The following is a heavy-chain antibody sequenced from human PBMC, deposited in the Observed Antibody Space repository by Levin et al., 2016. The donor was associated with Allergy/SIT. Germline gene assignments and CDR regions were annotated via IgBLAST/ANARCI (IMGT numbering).Heavy chain of an antibody. CDR3: ARESRPKYYYDSSGYRLDY. D-gene: IGHD3-22*01. Sequence: VRQAPGKGLEWVANIKQDGSEKYYVDSVKGRFTISRDNAKNLLYLQMNSLRAEDTAVYYCARESRPKYYYDSSGYRLDYWGQGTLVTVSS. V-gene: IGHV3-7*05. CDR2: IKQDGSEK. J-gene: IGHJ4*02.